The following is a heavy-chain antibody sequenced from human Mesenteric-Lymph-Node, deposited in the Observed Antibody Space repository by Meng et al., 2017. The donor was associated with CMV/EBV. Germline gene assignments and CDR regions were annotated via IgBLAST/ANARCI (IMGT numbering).Heavy chain of an antibody. D-gene: IGHD3-22*01. V-gene: IGHV3-30*03. CDR1: GFTFSSYG. Sequence: CAASGFTFSSYGIHWVRQAPGKGLEWVAVISYDGSNKYYADSVKGRFTISRDNSKNTLYLQMNSLRAEDTAVYYCAREGSSGYSPLDYWGQGTLVTVSS. CDR2: ISYDGSNK. J-gene: IGHJ4*02. CDR3: AREGSSGYSPLDY.